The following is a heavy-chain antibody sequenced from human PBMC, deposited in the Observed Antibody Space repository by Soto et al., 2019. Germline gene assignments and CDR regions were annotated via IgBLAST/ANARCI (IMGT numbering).Heavy chain of an antibody. CDR2: ISYDGSNK. CDR3: ARDRYYYDSIGYYPSGMDV. J-gene: IGHJ6*02. V-gene: IGHV3-30-3*01. Sequence: PGGSLRLSCAASGFTFSSSAMHWARQASGKGLEWVAGISYDGSNKYYADSVKGRFTISIDNSKNTLYLQVSRLRAEDAAVYCCARDRYYYDSIGYYPSGMDVWGQGTTVTVSS. D-gene: IGHD3-22*01. CDR1: GFTFSSSA.